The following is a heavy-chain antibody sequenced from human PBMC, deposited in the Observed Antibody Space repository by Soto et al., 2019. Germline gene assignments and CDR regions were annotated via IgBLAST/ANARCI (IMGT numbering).Heavy chain of an antibody. CDR3: ARNRYSYGYLAGAFDI. CDR1: GYTFTSYG. D-gene: IGHD5-18*01. CDR2: ISAYNGNT. V-gene: IGHV1-18*01. Sequence: ASVKVSCKASGYTFTSYGISWVRQAPGQGLEWMGWISAYNGNTNYAQKLQGRVTMTTDTSTSTAYMELRSLRSDDTAVYYCARNRYSYGYLAGAFDIWGQGTMVTVSS. J-gene: IGHJ3*02.